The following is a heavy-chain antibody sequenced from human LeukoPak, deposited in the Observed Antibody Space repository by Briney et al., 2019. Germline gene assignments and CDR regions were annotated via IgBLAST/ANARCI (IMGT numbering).Heavy chain of an antibody. CDR3: VKDPRDTYGTNWFVS. Sequence: AGGSLRLSCVASGFSFGNYAMSWVRQAPGKGLQWVSQISGTGGATWYAGFARDRFTISRDNSKKTLYLQMSGLRVEDTAMYYCVKDPRDTYGTNWFVSWGQGPLLIVSS. V-gene: IGHV3-23*01. J-gene: IGHJ5*01. CDR1: GFSFGNYA. D-gene: IGHD2-21*01. CDR2: ISGTGGAT.